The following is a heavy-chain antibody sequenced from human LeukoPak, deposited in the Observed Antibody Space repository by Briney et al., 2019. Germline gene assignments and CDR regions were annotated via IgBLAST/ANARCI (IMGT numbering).Heavy chain of an antibody. D-gene: IGHD3-10*01. CDR1: GFTFSSYW. Sequence: GGSLRLSCAASGFTFSSYWMSWVRQASGKGLEWVANIKQDGSEKYYVDSVKGRFTISRDNAKNSLYLQMNSLRAEDTAVYYCARSQDGSGSYFYYFYIDVWGKGTTV. J-gene: IGHJ6*03. CDR2: IKQDGSEK. CDR3: ARSQDGSGSYFYYFYIDV. V-gene: IGHV3-7*01.